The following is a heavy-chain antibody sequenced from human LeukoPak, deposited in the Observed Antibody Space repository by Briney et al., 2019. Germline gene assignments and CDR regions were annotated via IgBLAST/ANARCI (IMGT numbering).Heavy chain of an antibody. CDR2: INHSGST. CDR1: GGSISSYY. CDR3: ARINDCGFTTYWYFDL. Sequence: TSETLSLTCTVSGGSISSYYWSWIRQPPGKGLEWIGQINHSGSTNYNPSLKSRVTISVDTSKNQFSLKLSSVTAADTAVYYCARINDCGFTTYWYFDLWGRGTLVTVSS. D-gene: IGHD4-17*01. J-gene: IGHJ2*01. V-gene: IGHV4-34*01.